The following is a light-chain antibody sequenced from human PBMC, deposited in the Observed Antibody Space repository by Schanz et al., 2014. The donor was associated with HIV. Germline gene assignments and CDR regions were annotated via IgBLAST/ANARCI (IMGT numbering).Light chain of an antibody. Sequence: QSALTQPASVSGSPGQSITISCTGSSGDVGPYDYVSWYQQHPGKAPKLMIYDVNNRPSGASNRFSGSKSGNTASLTISGLQAEDEADYYCSSYTTSGSLVFGGGTKLTVL. CDR2: DVN. V-gene: IGLV2-14*03. CDR1: SGDVGPYDY. CDR3: SSYTTSGSLV. J-gene: IGLJ3*02.